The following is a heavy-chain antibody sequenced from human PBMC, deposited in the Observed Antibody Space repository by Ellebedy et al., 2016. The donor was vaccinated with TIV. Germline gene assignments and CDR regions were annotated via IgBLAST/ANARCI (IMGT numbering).Heavy chain of an antibody. CDR1: GFTFRNHA. D-gene: IGHD4/OR15-4a*01. CDR3: AREGARHYGLDV. V-gene: IGHV3-30-3*01. CDR2: LSYDGGNK. J-gene: IGHJ6*02. Sequence: GESLKISCSASGFTFRNHAMHWVRQAPGKGLEWVAVLSYDGGNKYSADSVKGRFTISRDNSKNTLYLQLTSLRAEDTAVYYCAREGARHYGLDVWGQGTTVTVSS.